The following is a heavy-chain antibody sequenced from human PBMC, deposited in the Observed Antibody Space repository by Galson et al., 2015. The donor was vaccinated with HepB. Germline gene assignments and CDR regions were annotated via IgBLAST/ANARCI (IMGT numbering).Heavy chain of an antibody. CDR2: INPNSGCT. J-gene: IGHJ4*02. V-gene: IGHV1-2*02. CDR1: GYTFTGYY. D-gene: IGHD3-3*01. Sequence: SVKVSCMASGYTFTGYYMHWVRQAPGQGLEWMGWINPNSGCTNYAQKFQGRVTMTRDTSISTAYMELSRLRSDDTAVYYCARAVDPNYDFRSGYLFDYWGQGTLVTVSS. CDR3: ARAVDPNYDFRSGYLFDY.